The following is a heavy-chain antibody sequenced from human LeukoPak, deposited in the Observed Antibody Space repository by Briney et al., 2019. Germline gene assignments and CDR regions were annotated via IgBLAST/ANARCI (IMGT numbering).Heavy chain of an antibody. CDR1: GGSISSSSYY. CDR3: ARGKAAPGY. Sequence: SETLSLTCTVSGGSISSSSYYWGWIRQPPGKGLEWIGSIYYSGSTYYNPSLKSRVTISVDTSKNQFSLKLSSVTAADTAVYHCARGKAAPGYWGQGTLVTVSS. V-gene: IGHV4-39*07. D-gene: IGHD6-25*01. CDR2: IYYSGST. J-gene: IGHJ4*02.